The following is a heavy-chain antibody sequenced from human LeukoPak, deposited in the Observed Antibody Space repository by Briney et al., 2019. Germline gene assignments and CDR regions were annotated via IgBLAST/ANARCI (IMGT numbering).Heavy chain of an antibody. J-gene: IGHJ4*02. V-gene: IGHV4-4*07. D-gene: IGHD6-19*01. CDR2: IYTSGST. Sequence: SETLSLTCTVSGGSISGYYWSWIRQPAGKGLERIGRIYTSGSTNYNPSLKSRVTMSVDTSKNQFSLKLSSVTAADTAVYYCARVSSEQWLVPDGPLDYWGQGTLVTVSS. CDR1: GGSISGYY. CDR3: ARVSSEQWLVPDGPLDY.